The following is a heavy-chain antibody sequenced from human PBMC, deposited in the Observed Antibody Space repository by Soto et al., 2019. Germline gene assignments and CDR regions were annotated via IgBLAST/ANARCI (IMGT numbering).Heavy chain of an antibody. J-gene: IGHJ4*02. Sequence: QVQLRQWGAGLVKPSETLSLTCAVYGGSFNGYYWNWIRQPPGKGLEWIGEINHSGSTKYNPSLTSRVSISVDTSKNQFSLRLSSVTAADTAVYYCASQRPTVTTFDYWGQGTLVTVSS. V-gene: IGHV4-34*01. CDR1: GGSFNGYY. CDR2: INHSGST. D-gene: IGHD4-17*01. CDR3: ASQRPTVTTFDY.